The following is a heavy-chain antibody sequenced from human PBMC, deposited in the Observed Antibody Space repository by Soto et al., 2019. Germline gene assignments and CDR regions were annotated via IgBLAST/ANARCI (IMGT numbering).Heavy chain of an antibody. CDR1: GGTFSSYA. CDR2: IIPIFGTA. Sequence: SVKVSCKASGGTFSSYAISWLRQAPGQGLEWMGGIIPIFGTANYAQKFQGRVTITADESTSTAYMELSSLRSEDTAVYYCARAASIAARLVDYWGQGTLVTVSS. J-gene: IGHJ4*02. CDR3: ARAASIAARLVDY. V-gene: IGHV1-69*13. D-gene: IGHD6-6*01.